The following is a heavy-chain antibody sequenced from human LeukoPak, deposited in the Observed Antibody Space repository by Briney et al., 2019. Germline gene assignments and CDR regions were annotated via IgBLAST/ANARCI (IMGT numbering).Heavy chain of an antibody. J-gene: IGHJ6*02. V-gene: IGHV3-48*03. CDR3: ARDGFCSAGRCYGMDV. Sequence: GGSLRLSCAASGFTFSSYEMNWVRQAPGKGLEWVSYISSSGSTIYYADSVKGRFTISRDNAKNSLYLQMNSLRAGDTAVYYCARDGFCSAGRCYGMDVWGQGTTVTVSS. D-gene: IGHD2-15*01. CDR1: GFTFSSYE. CDR2: ISSSGSTI.